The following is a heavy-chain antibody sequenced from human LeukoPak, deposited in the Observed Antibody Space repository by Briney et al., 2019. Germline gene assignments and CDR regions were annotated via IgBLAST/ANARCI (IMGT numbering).Heavy chain of an antibody. CDR3: ATYSNYSPYYYYYYMDV. CDR1: GYKFTGHY. Sequence: ASVKVSCKASGYKFTGHYIHWARQAPGQGLEWIGWITPNNGDTNYAQKFQGRVTMTEDTSTDTAYMELSSLRSEDTAVYYCATYSNYSPYYYYYYMDVWGKGTTVTVSS. J-gene: IGHJ6*03. V-gene: IGHV1-2*02. D-gene: IGHD4-11*01. CDR2: ITPNNGDT.